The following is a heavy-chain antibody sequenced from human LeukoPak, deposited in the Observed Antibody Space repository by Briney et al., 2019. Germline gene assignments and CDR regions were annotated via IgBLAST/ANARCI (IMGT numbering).Heavy chain of an antibody. CDR1: GFIFSSYG. D-gene: IGHD2-2*01. CDR3: ATKVRTVAVPDFFFYYMDV. Sequence: GGSLRLSCAASGFIFSSYGMHWVRQAPGTGLEWVAFIRYDGSNKYYEDSVKGRFTISRDNSKNTLYLQMNSLRAEDTAVYYCATKVRTVAVPDFFFYYMDVWGKGTTVTVSS. CDR2: IRYDGSNK. J-gene: IGHJ6*03. V-gene: IGHV3-30*02.